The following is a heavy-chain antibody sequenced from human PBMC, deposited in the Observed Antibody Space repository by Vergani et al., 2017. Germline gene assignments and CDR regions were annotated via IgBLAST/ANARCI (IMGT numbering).Heavy chain of an antibody. CDR1: GYTFTGYY. V-gene: IGHV1-2*02. CDR2: INPNSGGT. CDR3: ARGRLITMVRGVMVYYFDY. Sequence: QVQLVQSGAEVKKPGASVKVSCKASGYTFTGYYMHWVRQAPGQGLEWMGWINPNSGGTNYAQKFQGRVTMTRDKSISTAYMELSRLRSDDTAVYYCARGRLITMVRGVMVYYFDYWGQGTLVTVSS. J-gene: IGHJ4*02. D-gene: IGHD3-10*01.